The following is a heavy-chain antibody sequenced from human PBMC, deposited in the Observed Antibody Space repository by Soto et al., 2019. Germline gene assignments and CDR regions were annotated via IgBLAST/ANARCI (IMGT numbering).Heavy chain of an antibody. Sequence: QVQLVQSGAEVKKPGASVKVSCKASGYTFTSYGISWVRQAPGQGLEWMGWISAYNGNTNYAQKLQGRVTMTTDTSTSTAYMELRSVRSDDTAVYYCARVAEYSSRWYTAPSAFDIWGQGTMVTVSS. V-gene: IGHV1-18*01. CDR2: ISAYNGNT. J-gene: IGHJ3*02. CDR1: GYTFTSYG. D-gene: IGHD6-13*01. CDR3: ARVAEYSSRWYTAPSAFDI.